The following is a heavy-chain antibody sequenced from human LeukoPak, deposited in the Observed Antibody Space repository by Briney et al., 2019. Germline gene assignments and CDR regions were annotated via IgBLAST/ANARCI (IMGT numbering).Heavy chain of an antibody. V-gene: IGHV4-59*08. CDR3: ARLWFGGTDY. J-gene: IGHJ4*02. CDR1: GGSISSYY. D-gene: IGHD3-10*01. CDR2: IYYSGST. Sequence: PSETLSLTCTVSGGSISSYYWSWIRQPPGKGLEWTGYIYYSGSTNYNPSLKSRVTISVDTSKNQFSLKLSSVTAADTAVYYCARLWFGGTDYWGQGTLVTVSS.